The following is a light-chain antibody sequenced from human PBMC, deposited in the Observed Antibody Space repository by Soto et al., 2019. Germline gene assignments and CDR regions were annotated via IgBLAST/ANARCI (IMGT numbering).Light chain of an antibody. Sequence: QSALTQPASVSGSPGQSITISCTGTSSDIGRYNFVSWYQQHPGKAPKLLVYEVTNRPSGVSNRFSGSKSGNTASLTIFGLQTEDEADYYCSSYTSVTTFVVFGTGTKLTGL. V-gene: IGLV2-14*01. CDR1: SSDIGRYNF. J-gene: IGLJ1*01. CDR2: EVT. CDR3: SSYTSVTTFVV.